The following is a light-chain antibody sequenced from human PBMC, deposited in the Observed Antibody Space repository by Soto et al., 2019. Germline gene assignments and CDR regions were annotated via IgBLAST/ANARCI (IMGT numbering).Light chain of an antibody. CDR1: SSDVGGYNY. J-gene: IGLJ1*01. CDR2: EVS. CDR3: SSYAGIHIV. V-gene: IGLV2-8*01. Sequence: SALTQPPSASGSPGQSVALSCTGTSSDVGGYNYVSWYQQHPGKAPKLMIYEVSKRPSGVPDRFSGSKSGNTASLTVSGLQAEDEADYYCSSYAGIHIVFGTGTKLTVL.